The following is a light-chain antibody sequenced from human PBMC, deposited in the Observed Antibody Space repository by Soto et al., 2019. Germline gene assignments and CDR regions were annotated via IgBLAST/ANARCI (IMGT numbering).Light chain of an antibody. CDR2: GAS. CDR1: QRVSSSY. Sequence: EIVLTQSPGTLSLSQGERATLSCRASQRVSSSYLAWYQQKPGQAPRLLIYGASSRATGIPDRFSGSGSGTDFTLTISRLEPEDFAVYYCQQYGSSPPVWTFGQGTKVEIK. V-gene: IGKV3-20*01. CDR3: QQYGSSPPVWT. J-gene: IGKJ1*01.